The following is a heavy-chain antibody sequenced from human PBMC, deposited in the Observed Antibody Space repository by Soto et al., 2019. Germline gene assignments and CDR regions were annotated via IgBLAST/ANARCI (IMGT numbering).Heavy chain of an antibody. J-gene: IGHJ4*02. Sequence: QVQLQQWGAGLLKPSETLSLTCAIYGGSFSGYYWSWIRQPPGKGLEWIGEINHSGSTNYNPSLKSRVTISVDTSKNQFSLKLSSVTAADTAVYYCARADMGRGVTTTDYFDYWGQGTLVTVSS. CDR2: INHSGST. V-gene: IGHV4-34*01. D-gene: IGHD3-10*01. CDR3: ARADMGRGVTTTDYFDY. CDR1: GGSFSGYY.